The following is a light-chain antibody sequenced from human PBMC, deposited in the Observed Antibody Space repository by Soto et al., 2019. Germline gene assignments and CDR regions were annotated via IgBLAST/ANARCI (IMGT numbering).Light chain of an antibody. CDR1: QSVSSN. CDR2: GAS. Sequence: EIVMTQSPATLSVSPGERATLSCRASQSVSSNLVWYQQKPGQAPRLLIYGASTRATGIPARFIGSGCGTEFTLTISSLQSEDFAVYYCQQYNNWPRTFGQGTKLEIK. CDR3: QQYNNWPRT. V-gene: IGKV3-15*01. J-gene: IGKJ2*01.